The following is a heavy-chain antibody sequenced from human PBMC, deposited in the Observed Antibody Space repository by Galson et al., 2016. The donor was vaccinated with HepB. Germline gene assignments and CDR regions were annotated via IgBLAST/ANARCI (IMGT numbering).Heavy chain of an antibody. CDR2: IYKSGTT. CDR3: APLGYCSGDDCYSADH. J-gene: IGHJ4*02. V-gene: IGHV4-4*02. CDR1: GGSMSSRNW. D-gene: IGHD2-15*01. Sequence: SETLSLTCVVSGGSMSSRNWWSWLRQSPGKGLEWIGEIYKSGTTNYNPSLRDRFSISIDMSKNLFSLILLSVTAANTAVSYCAPLGYCSGDDCYSADHWSQGTLVTVSS.